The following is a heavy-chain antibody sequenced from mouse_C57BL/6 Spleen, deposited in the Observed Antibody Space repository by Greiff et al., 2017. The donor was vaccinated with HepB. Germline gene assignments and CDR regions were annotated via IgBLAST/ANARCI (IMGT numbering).Heavy chain of an antibody. D-gene: IGHD4-1*01. CDR3: ARGDLTGTKGDY. CDR2: IYPGSGST. Sequence: QVQLQQPGAELVKPGASVKMSCKASGYTFTSYWITWVKQRPGQGLEWIGDIYPGSGSTNYNEKFKSKATLTVDTSSSTAYMQLSSLTSEDSAVYYCARGDLTGTKGDYWGQGTTLTVSS. J-gene: IGHJ2*01. CDR1: GYTFTSYW. V-gene: IGHV1-55*01.